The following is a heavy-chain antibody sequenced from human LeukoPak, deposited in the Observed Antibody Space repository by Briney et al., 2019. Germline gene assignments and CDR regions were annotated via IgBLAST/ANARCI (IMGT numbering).Heavy chain of an antibody. CDR1: GFTFSSYS. CDR2: ISGSGGST. CDR3: AKPMSGYEIDAFDI. D-gene: IGHD5-12*01. V-gene: IGHV3-23*01. Sequence: PGGSLRLSCAASGFTFSSYSMNWVRQAPGKGLEWVSAISGSGGSTYYADSVKGRFTISRDNSKNTLYLQMNSLRAEDTAVYYRAKPMSGYEIDAFDIWGQGTMVTVSS. J-gene: IGHJ3*02.